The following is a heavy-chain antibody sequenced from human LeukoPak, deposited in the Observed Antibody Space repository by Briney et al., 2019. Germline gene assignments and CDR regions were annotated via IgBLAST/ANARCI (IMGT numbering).Heavy chain of an antibody. J-gene: IGHJ4*02. CDR2: IYYSGST. Sequence: SSETLSLTCTVSGGSISSYYWSWIRQPPGKGLEWIGYIYYSGSTNYNPSLKSRVTISVDTSKNQFSLKLSSVTAADTAVYYCARLNQLLLWFGELSPHFDYWGQGTLVTVSS. CDR1: GGSISSYY. D-gene: IGHD3-10*01. CDR3: ARLNQLLLWFGELSPHFDY. V-gene: IGHV4-59*08.